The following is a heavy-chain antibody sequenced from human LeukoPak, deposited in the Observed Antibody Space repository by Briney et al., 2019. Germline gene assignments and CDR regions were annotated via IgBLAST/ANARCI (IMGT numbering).Heavy chain of an antibody. Sequence: GGSLRLSCAASGFTISSYVMNWVRQAPGKGLEWVSYISSGSTTIYYTDSVKGRFTISRDNAKNSLYLQMNSLRVEDTAVYYCAKSENYYGSGSYFDYWGQGTLVTVSS. CDR3: AKSENYYGSGSYFDY. CDR1: GFTISSYV. J-gene: IGHJ4*02. CDR2: ISSGSTTI. V-gene: IGHV3-48*04. D-gene: IGHD3-10*01.